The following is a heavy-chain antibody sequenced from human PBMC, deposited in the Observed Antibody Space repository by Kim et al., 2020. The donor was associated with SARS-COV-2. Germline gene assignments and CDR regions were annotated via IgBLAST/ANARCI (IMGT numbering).Heavy chain of an antibody. CDR2: IYSGGNT. V-gene: IGHV3-53*01. CDR3: ARETSGYDILTGYYTAAF. CDR1: GFTVSSNY. D-gene: IGHD3-9*01. J-gene: IGHJ3*01. Sequence: GGSLRLSCAASGFTVSSNYMSWVRQAPGKGLEWVSVIYSGGNTYYADSVKGRFTISRDNSKNTLYLQMNSLRAEDTAVYYCARETSGYDILTGYYTAAF.